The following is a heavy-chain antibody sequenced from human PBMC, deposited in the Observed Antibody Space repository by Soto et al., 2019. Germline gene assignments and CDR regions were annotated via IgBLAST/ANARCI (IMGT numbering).Heavy chain of an antibody. CDR1: GGTFSSYT. CDR3: ASSTGYSSSWYGTDY. CDR2: IIPILGIA. Sequence: QVQLVQSGAAVKKPGSSVKVSCKASGGTFSSYTISWVRQAPGQGLEWMGRIIPILGIANYAQKFQGRVTITADKSTSTAYMELSSLRSEDTAVYYCASSTGYSSSWYGTDYWGQGTLVTVSS. V-gene: IGHV1-69*02. D-gene: IGHD6-13*01. J-gene: IGHJ4*02.